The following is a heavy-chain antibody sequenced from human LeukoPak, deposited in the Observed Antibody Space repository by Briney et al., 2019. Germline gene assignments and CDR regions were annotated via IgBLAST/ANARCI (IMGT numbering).Heavy chain of an antibody. CDR1: GFTVSSNS. CDR2: IYSGDT. D-gene: IGHD4/OR15-4a*01. J-gene: IGHJ4*02. CDR3: ARRAGAYSHPYDY. V-gene: IGHV3-53*01. Sequence: PVGSLILSCTVSGFTVSSNSMSWVRQAPGKGLEWVSFIYSGDTHYSDSVKGRFTISRDHSKNTLYLQMNSLRAEDTAVYYRARRAGAYSHPYDYWGQGTLVTVSS.